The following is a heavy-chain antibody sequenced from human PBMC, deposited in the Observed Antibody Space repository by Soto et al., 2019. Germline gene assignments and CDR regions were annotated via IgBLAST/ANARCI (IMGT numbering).Heavy chain of an antibody. J-gene: IGHJ6*02. CDR3: ARRVVVAATKVPLPGGGYYYYYGMDV. Sequence: QVQLVQSGAEVKKPGASVKVSCKASGYTFTSYDINWVRQATGQGLEWMGWMNPNSGNTGYAQKFEGRVTMTRNTSISTAYMELCSLRSEDTAVYYCARRVVVAATKVPLPGGGYYYYYGMDVWGQGTTVTVSS. V-gene: IGHV1-8*01. CDR2: MNPNSGNT. CDR1: GYTFTSYD. D-gene: IGHD2-15*01.